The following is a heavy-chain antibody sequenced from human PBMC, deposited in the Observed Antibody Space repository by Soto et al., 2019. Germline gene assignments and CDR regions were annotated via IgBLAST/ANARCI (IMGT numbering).Heavy chain of an antibody. D-gene: IGHD1-1*01. Sequence: EVQLLESGGGLVQTGGSLRLSCAASGFTFSTYAMCCVRQAPGKGLEWVSAISGSGGTTYYEDSVKGRFTISRDNSKNPLYLQMNSLRVEDTALYYCANIGKLVWDAFDFWGQGTMVTVSS. V-gene: IGHV3-23*01. CDR1: GFTFSTYA. CDR2: ISGSGGTT. CDR3: ANIGKLVWDAFDF. J-gene: IGHJ3*01.